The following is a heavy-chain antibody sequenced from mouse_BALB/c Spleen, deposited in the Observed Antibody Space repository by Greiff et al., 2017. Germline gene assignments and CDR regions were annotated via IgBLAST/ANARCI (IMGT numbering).Heavy chain of an antibody. Sequence: EVKVIESGGGLVQPGGSRKLSCAASGFTFSSFGMHWVRQAPEKGLEWVAYISSGSSTIYYADTVKGRFTISRDNPKNTLFLQMTSLRSEDTAMYYCARSDDYGNSFAYWGQGTLVTVSA. CDR2: ISSGSSTI. D-gene: IGHD2-1*01. V-gene: IGHV5-17*02. CDR3: ARSDDYGNSFAY. J-gene: IGHJ3*01. CDR1: GFTFSSFG.